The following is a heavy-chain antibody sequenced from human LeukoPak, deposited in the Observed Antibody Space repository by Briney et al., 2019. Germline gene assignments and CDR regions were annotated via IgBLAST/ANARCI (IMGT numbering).Heavy chain of an antibody. J-gene: IGHJ4*02. CDR3: ARADGGVRGYYFDY. V-gene: IGHV4-31*03. CDR1: GASISSGGYY. Sequence: PSETLSLTCTVSGASISSGGYYWSWVRLDPGKGLEWIGYIYYGGSTYYNPSLKSRITISVDTSKYQFSLELSSVTAADTAVYFCARADGGVRGYYFDYWGQGIMVTVSS. D-gene: IGHD3-10*01. CDR2: IYYGGST.